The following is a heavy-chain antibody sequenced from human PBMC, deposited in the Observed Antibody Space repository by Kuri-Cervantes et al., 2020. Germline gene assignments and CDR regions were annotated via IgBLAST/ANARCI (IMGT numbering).Heavy chain of an antibody. V-gene: IGHV1-58*01. CDR2: IVVGSGNT. CDR1: GFTFTSSA. CDR3: TRHLVVVAAIVFDY. D-gene: IGHD2-15*01. Sequence: SVKVSCKASGFTFTSSAVQWVRQARGQRLEWIGWIVVGSGNTNYAQKFQERVTITRDMSTSTAYMELSSLRSEDTAVYYCTRHLVVVAAIVFDYWGQGTLVTVSS. J-gene: IGHJ4*02.